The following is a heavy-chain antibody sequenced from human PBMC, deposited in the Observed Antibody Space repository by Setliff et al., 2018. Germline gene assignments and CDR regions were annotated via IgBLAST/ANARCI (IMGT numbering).Heavy chain of an antibody. Sequence: PSETLSLTCTVSGDSISRAKYYWSWIRQSAGKGLECIGRIYTDGSTKYNPSLNSRVTLLIDKSKNQFSLKLSSVTAADTAVYYCARGLEGEDYFYYMDVWGKGNTVTVSS. V-gene: IGHV4-61*02. J-gene: IGHJ6*03. D-gene: IGHD2-21*01. CDR1: GDSISRAKYY. CDR3: ARGLEGEDYFYYMDV. CDR2: IYTDGST.